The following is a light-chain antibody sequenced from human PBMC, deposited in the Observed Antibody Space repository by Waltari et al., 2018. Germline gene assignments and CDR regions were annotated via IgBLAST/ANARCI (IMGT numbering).Light chain of an antibody. V-gene: IGKV4-1*01. J-gene: IGKJ3*01. Sequence: IVMTQFPDSLAVSLGETATINCRSSQSLFYTSNSKNYLSWYQQKPGQPPRLLIYWASTRESGVPDRFSGSGSGTDFTLTIRSLQAEDVAVYYCQQYYSSPFTFGPGTKVDIK. CDR1: QSLFYTSNSKNY. CDR3: QQYYSSPFT. CDR2: WAS.